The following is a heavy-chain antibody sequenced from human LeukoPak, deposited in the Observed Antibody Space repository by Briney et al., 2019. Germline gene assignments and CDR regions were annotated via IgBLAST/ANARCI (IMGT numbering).Heavy chain of an antibody. CDR2: ISGSGGST. CDR1: GFTFSGYA. J-gene: IGHJ4*02. Sequence: GGSLRLSCAASGFTFSGYAMTWVRQAPGKGLEWVSAISGSGGSTYYADSVKGRFTISRDNSKNTLYLQMNSLRAEDTAVYYCAKVRADSYGYGGFDYWGQGTLVTVSS. V-gene: IGHV3-23*01. CDR3: AKVRADSYGYGGFDY. D-gene: IGHD5-18*01.